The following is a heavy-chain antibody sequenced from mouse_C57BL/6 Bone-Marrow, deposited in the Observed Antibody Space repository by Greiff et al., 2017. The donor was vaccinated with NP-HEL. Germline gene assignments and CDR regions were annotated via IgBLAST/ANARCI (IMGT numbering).Heavy chain of an antibody. J-gene: IGHJ3*01. CDR3: ARRGLGRAFAY. CDR1: GYTFTSYW. D-gene: IGHD4-1*01. Sequence: QVQLQQPGAELVRPGTSVKLSCKASGYTFTSYWMHWVKQRPGQGLEWIGVIDPSDSYTYYHQNFKGKATLTVDTSSSTAYMQLSSLTSEDSAVYYCARRGLGRAFAYWGQGTMVTVSA. CDR2: IDPSDSYT. V-gene: IGHV1-59*01.